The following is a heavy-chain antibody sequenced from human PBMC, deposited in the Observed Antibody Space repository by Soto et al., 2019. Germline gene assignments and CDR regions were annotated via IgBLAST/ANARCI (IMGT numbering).Heavy chain of an antibody. D-gene: IGHD6-13*01. Sequence: QVQLVQSGAEVKKPGASVKVSCKASGYTFTSYGISWVRQAPGQGLEWMRWINAYNGNKKYAQKLQGRVTMTTDTATSAADMELMCLRSDDTAVYYCARDLGQQLFDYWGQGTLVTVSS. CDR3: ARDLGQQLFDY. CDR1: GYTFTSYG. V-gene: IGHV1-18*01. J-gene: IGHJ4*02. CDR2: INAYNGNK.